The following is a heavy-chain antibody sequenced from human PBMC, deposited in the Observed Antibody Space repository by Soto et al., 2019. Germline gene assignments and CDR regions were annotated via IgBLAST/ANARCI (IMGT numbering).Heavy chain of an antibody. J-gene: IGHJ6*02. V-gene: IGHV1-18*04. D-gene: IGHD3-22*01. Sequence: SAKGSCKSSVYTFTSYGISWVRQARGQGLEWMGWISAYNGNTNYAQKLQGRVTMTTDTSTSTAYMELRSLRSDDTAVYYCARDRYYYDSSGSRRYYYYGMDVWGQGTTVTVSS. CDR1: VYTFTSYG. CDR3: ARDRYYYDSSGSRRYYYYGMDV. CDR2: ISAYNGNT.